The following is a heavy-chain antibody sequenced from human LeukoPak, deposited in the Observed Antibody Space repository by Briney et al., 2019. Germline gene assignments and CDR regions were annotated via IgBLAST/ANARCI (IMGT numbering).Heavy chain of an antibody. D-gene: IGHD6-19*01. CDR3: AKDNRRHYTSGPNPDSLH. CDR1: GSTVSLYY. CDR2: IYSGGPT. V-gene: IGHV3-53*01. Sequence: GGSLRLSCAASGSTVSLYYMTWVRQAPGKGLEWVSVIYSGGPTYYADSVKGRFTISRDNAKNSLYLQMNSLRVEDTAFYYCAKDNRRHYTSGPNPDSLHWGQGALVTVSS. J-gene: IGHJ4*02.